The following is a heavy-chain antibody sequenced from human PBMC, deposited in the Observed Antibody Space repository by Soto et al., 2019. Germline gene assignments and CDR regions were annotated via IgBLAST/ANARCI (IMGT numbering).Heavy chain of an antibody. CDR2: IWYDGSNK. CDR1: GFTFSSYG. J-gene: IGHJ4*02. Sequence: GGSLRLSCAASGFTFSSYGMHWVRQAPGKGLEWVAVIWYDGSNKYYADSVKGRFTISRDNSKNTLYLQMNSLRAEDTAVYYCARDSWYSSSWYKRYIDYWGQGTLVTVSS. CDR3: ARDSWYSSSWYKRYIDY. V-gene: IGHV3-33*01. D-gene: IGHD6-13*01.